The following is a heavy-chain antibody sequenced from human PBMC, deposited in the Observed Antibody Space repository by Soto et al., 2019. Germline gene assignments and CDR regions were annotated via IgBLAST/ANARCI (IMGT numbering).Heavy chain of an antibody. V-gene: IGHV4-59*01. Sequence: QVQLQESGPGLVKPSETLSLTCTVSGGSISSYYWSWIRQPPGKGLEWIGYIYYSGSTNYNPSLSSRVTISVDTSKNQFALKLSSVTAADTAVYYCARALDYGDYPSDYFDYWGQGTLVTVSS. CDR3: ARALDYGDYPSDYFDY. J-gene: IGHJ4*02. CDR1: GGSISSYY. D-gene: IGHD4-17*01. CDR2: IYYSGST.